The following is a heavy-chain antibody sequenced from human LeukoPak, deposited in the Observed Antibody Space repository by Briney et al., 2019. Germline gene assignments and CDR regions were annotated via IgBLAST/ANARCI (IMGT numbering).Heavy chain of an antibody. V-gene: IGHV1-69*05. J-gene: IGHJ4*02. CDR1: GGTFSSYA. CDR3: ARSHYYDSSGYYYAADY. Sequence: ASVKVSCKASGGTFSSYAISWVRQAPEQGLEWMGGIIPIFGTANYAQKFQGRVTITTDESTSTAYMELSSLRSEDTAVYYSARSHYYDSSGYYYAADYWGQGTLVTVSS. CDR2: IIPIFGTA. D-gene: IGHD3-22*01.